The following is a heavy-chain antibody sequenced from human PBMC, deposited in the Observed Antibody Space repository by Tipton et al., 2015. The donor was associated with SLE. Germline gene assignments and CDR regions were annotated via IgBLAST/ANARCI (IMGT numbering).Heavy chain of an antibody. D-gene: IGHD3-22*01. V-gene: IGHV4-59*11. J-gene: IGHJ4*02. CDR1: GVSISDHY. Sequence: TLSLTCTVSGVSISDHYWSWIRQPPGKGLECLGYVFYSGSSDFYRAHYSPSLMSRVIISVDSSKNQFSLRLTSVTAADTAVYYWAKYFYDASGYQSVDSWGQGALVTVSS. CDR2: VFYSGSSDFYRA. CDR3: AKYFYDASGYQSVDS.